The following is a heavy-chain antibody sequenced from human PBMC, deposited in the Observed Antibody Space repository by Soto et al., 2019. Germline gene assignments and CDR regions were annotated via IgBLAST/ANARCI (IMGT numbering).Heavy chain of an antibody. CDR3: TRAYGAETFDF. V-gene: IGHV1-8*02. Sequence: ASVKVSCKASGYTFNNYDIHWVLQAPGHGLEWMGWMNPNSGNTGYAQNFRGRVTMTQNTAIGTAYMELSSLRSDDTATYYCTRAYGAETFDFWGQGTRVTVSS. D-gene: IGHD3-10*01. CDR1: GYTFNNYD. CDR2: MNPNSGNT. J-gene: IGHJ5*01.